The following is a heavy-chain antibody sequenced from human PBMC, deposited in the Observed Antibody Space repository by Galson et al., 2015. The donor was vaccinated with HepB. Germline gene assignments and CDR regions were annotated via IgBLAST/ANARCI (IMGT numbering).Heavy chain of an antibody. CDR3: AREGGYCSGGSCYSFNWFDP. V-gene: IGHV1-69*13. CDR1: GGTFSSYA. D-gene: IGHD2-15*01. Sequence: SVKVSCKASGGTFSSYAISWVRQAPGQGLEWMGGIIPIFGTANYAQKFQGRVTITADESTSTAYMELSSLRSEDTAVYYCAREGGYCSGGSCYSFNWFDPWGQGTLVTVSS. CDR2: IIPIFGTA. J-gene: IGHJ5*02.